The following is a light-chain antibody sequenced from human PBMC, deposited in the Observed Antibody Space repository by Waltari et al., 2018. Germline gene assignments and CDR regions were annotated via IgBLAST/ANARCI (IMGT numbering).Light chain of an antibody. CDR3: QQFDISPFT. V-gene: IGKV1-39*01. CDR1: QDIQNH. Sequence: DIQMTQSTSSLSASVGDRVTITCRASQDIQNHLNWYQHKPGKAPQLLIYNADLLESGVPSRFSGSESGTEFTLTISSLQPEDFATYFCQQFDISPFTFGPGTKLDIK. J-gene: IGKJ3*01. CDR2: NAD.